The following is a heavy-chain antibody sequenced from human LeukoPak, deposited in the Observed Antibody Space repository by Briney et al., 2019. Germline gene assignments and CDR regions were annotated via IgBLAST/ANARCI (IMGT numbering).Heavy chain of an antibody. J-gene: IGHJ4*02. CDR1: GYTFTGYC. CDR3: ARDSLQYYYDSSGYPAN. V-gene: IGHV1-2*02. Sequence: ASVKVSCKASGYTFTGYCMHWVRQAPGQGLEWMGWINPNSGGTNYAQKFQGRVTMTRDTSISTAYMELSRLRSDDTAVYYCARDSLQYYYDSSGYPANWGQGTLVTVSS. CDR2: INPNSGGT. D-gene: IGHD3-22*01.